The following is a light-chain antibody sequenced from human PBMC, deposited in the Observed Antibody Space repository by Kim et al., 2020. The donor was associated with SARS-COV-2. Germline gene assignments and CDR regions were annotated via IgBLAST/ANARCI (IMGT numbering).Light chain of an antibody. V-gene: IGLV3-1*01. CDR2: QNR. Sequence: SVSQGQTASISCSGDKLEDKYVSWFQQKSGQSPVLIIYQNRRRPSGIPERFSGSNSGNTATLTISGTQAIDEADYYCQAWDSSTVVFGGGTKLTVL. CDR1: KLEDKY. CDR3: QAWDSSTVV. J-gene: IGLJ2*01.